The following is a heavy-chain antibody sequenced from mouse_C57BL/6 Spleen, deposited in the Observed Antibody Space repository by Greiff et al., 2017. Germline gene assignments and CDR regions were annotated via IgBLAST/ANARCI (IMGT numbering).Heavy chain of an antibody. CDR2: INPGSGGT. Sequence: VKLMESGAELVRPGTSVKVSCKASGYAFTNYLIEWVKQRPGQGLEWFGVINPGSGGTNYNEKFKGKATLTADKSSSTAYMQLSSLTSEDSAVYFCARPYDYVGFAYWGQGTLVTVSA. J-gene: IGHJ3*01. V-gene: IGHV1-54*01. CDR3: ARPYDYVGFAY. D-gene: IGHD2-4*01. CDR1: GYAFTNYL.